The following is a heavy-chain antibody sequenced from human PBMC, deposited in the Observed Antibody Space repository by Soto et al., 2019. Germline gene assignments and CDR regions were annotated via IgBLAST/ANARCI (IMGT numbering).Heavy chain of an antibody. D-gene: IGHD3-3*01. CDR2: ISSSSSTI. V-gene: IGHV3-48*02. CDR1: GFTFSSYS. CDR3: ARDWYDFWSGYYTLNYFDY. J-gene: IGHJ4*02. Sequence: GSLRLSCAASGFTFSSYSMNWVRQAPGKGLEWVSYISSSSSTIYYADSVKGRFTISRDNAKNSLYLQMNSLRDEDTAVYYCARDWYDFWSGYYTLNYFDYWGQGTLVTVSS.